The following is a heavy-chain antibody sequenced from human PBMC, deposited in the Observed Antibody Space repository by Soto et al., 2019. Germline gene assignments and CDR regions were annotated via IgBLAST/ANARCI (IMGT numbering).Heavy chain of an antibody. D-gene: IGHD4-17*01. J-gene: IGHJ4*02. Sequence: ASETLSLTCTVSGGSISSGDYYWSWIRQPPGKGLEWIGYIYYSGSTYYNPSLKSRVTISVDTSKNQFSLKLSSVTAADTAVYYCARDDYGDYGFDYWGQGTLVTVSS. CDR3: ARDDYGDYGFDY. CDR1: GGSISSGDYY. CDR2: IYYSGST. V-gene: IGHV4-30-4*01.